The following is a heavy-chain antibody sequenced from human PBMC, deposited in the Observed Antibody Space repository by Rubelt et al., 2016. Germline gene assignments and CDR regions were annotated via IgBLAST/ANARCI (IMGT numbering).Heavy chain of an antibody. Sequence: HSGSTYYNPSLKSRVTISVDTSKNQFSLKLSSVTAADTAVYYCASPRYSSGWYGGQDYWGQGTLVTVSS. V-gene: IGHV4-39*01. J-gene: IGHJ4*02. CDR3: ASPRYSSGWYGGQDY. D-gene: IGHD6-19*01. CDR2: HSGST.